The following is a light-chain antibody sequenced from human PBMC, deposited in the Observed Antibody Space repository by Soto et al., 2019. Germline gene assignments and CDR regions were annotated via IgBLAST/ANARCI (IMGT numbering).Light chain of an antibody. CDR3: QQYQSYPHA. J-gene: IGKJ2*01. CDR2: HAS. Sequence: DIQMTQSPSTLSASVGDRVTITCRASQTIGRWLAWYQQKPGKAPKFLLYHASNFQSGVPSRFSGSGSGTEFTLTISSLQPDDFATYYCQQYQSYPHAFGQGTKLEIK. V-gene: IGKV1-5*01. CDR1: QTIGRW.